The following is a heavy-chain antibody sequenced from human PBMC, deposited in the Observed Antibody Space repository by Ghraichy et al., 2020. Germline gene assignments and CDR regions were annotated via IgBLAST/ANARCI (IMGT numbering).Heavy chain of an antibody. V-gene: IGHV4-34*01. J-gene: IGHJ4*02. CDR2: INHSGST. Sequence: SETLSLTCAVYSGSFSGYYWTWIRQPPGKGLEWIGEINHSGSTNYNPSLKSRVTISLDTSKNQFSLKLSSVTAADTAVYYCSLEWNFWGQGTLVTVSS. CDR3: SLEWNF. D-gene: IGHD2-8*01. CDR1: SGSFSGYY.